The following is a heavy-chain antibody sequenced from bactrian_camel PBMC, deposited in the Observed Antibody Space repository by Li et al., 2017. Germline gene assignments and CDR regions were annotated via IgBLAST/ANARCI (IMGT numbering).Heavy chain of an antibody. J-gene: IGHJ4*01. V-gene: IGHV3S63*01. D-gene: IGHD1*01. CDR3: ATVFYIDAVGPDGPPH. Sequence: VQLVESGGGSVQAGGSLKLSCTASGFTFDDSDMGWYRQAPGNECELVSTISSDGTTDYGDSLKGRFSISQDNAKNTVSLQMNSLKPEDTALYYCATVFYIDAVGPDGPPHWGQGTQVTVS. CDR1: GFTFDDSD. CDR2: ISSDGTT.